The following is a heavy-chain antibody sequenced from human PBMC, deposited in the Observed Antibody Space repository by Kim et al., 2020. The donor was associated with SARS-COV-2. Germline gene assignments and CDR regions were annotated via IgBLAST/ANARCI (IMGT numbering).Heavy chain of an antibody. V-gene: IGHV4-39*01. CDR3: ARFWGSGSYYDDY. CDR1: GGSMSSSAYY. Sequence: SETLSLTCTVSGGSMSSSAYYWGWIRQPPGKGLEWIGSIFYGDNTYYNPSLKSRVTISVDPSKNQFSLKLSSVTAADTAVYYCARFWGSGSYYDDYWGQGALVTVSS. D-gene: IGHD3-10*01. CDR2: IFYGDNT. J-gene: IGHJ4*02.